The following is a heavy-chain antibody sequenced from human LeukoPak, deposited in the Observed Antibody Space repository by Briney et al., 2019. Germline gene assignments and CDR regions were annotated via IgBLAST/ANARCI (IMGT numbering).Heavy chain of an antibody. J-gene: IGHJ5*02. CDR1: GFTFSSYG. V-gene: IGHV3-33*01. D-gene: IGHD2-15*01. CDR2: IWYDGSNE. CDR3: AREALLEYCSGGSCYSGWFDP. Sequence: PGGSLRLSCAASGFTFSSYGMHWVRQAPGKGLEWVAVIWYDGSNEYYADSVKGRFTISRDNSKNTLYLQMKSLRAEDTAVYYCAREALLEYCSGGSCYSGWFDPWGQGTLVTVSS.